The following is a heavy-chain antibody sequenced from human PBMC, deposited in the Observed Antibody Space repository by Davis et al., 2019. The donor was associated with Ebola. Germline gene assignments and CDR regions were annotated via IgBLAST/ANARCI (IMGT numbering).Heavy chain of an antibody. Sequence: PGGSLRLSCVASGFTFSSYAMSWVRQAPGKGLEWVSGITGSGGTSYYADSVKGRFTFSRDNSKNTLYLQMNSLRAEDTAVYYCAKGSLYGSRSITAGMDVWGQGTTVTVSS. D-gene: IGHD4-17*01. CDR1: GFTFSSYA. V-gene: IGHV3-23*01. CDR2: ITGSGGTS. J-gene: IGHJ6*02. CDR3: AKGSLYGSRSITAGMDV.